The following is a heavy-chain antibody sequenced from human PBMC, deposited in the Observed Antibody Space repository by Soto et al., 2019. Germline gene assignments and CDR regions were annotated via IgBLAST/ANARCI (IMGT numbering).Heavy chain of an antibody. CDR2: ISAYNGNT. Sequence: QVQLVQSGAEVKKPGASVKVSCKASGYTFTSYGISWVRQAPGQGLEWMGWISAYNGNTNYAQKLQGRVTMTTDTSTSTAYMELRSLRSDDTAVYYCARPGKGFITGMFFEYYYYMDVWGKGTTVTVSS. CDR1: GYTFTSYG. V-gene: IGHV1-18*01. J-gene: IGHJ6*03. CDR3: ARPGKGFITGMFFEYYYYMDV. D-gene: IGHD1-20*01.